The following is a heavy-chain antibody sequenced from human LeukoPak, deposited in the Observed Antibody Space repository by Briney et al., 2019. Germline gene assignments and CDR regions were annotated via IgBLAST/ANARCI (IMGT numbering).Heavy chain of an antibody. D-gene: IGHD6-13*01. J-gene: IGHJ6*02. V-gene: IGHV4-34*01. CDR2: INHSGST. CDR3: ASGDSSWKGYYYSGMDV. Sequence: SETLSLTCVVHGGSFSNYYWSWIRQPPGKGLEWIGEINHSGSTNYNPSLKSRVTVSVDRSKNQFSLKLSSVTAADTAVYYCASGDSSWKGYYYSGMDVWGQGTTATVSS. CDR1: GGSFSNYY.